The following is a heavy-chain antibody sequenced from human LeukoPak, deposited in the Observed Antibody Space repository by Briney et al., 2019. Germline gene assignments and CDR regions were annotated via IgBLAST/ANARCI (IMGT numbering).Heavy chain of an antibody. Sequence: PGGSLRLSCAASGFTFSSYSMNWVRQPPGKGLEWVSSISSSSSYIYYADSVKGRFTISRDNAKNSLYLQMNSLRAEDTAVYYCARDAPLLTMDVWGKGTTVTVSS. CDR2: ISSSSSYI. V-gene: IGHV3-21*01. J-gene: IGHJ6*03. CDR1: GFTFSSYS. D-gene: IGHD2-15*01. CDR3: ARDAPLLTMDV.